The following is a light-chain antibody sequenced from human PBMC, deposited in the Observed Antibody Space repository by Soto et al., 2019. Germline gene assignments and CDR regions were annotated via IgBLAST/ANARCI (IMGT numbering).Light chain of an antibody. CDR2: EFS. J-gene: IGLJ1*01. V-gene: IGLV2-14*01. CDR1: SSDVGNYKY. CDR3: FSYTSSGAYI. Sequence: QSVLTQPASVSGSPGQSITISCTGTSSDVGNYKYVSWYQQQPGNAPKLMIYEFSNRASVVSNRFSGSKSGNTASLTISSLQAEDEIDYYCFSYTSSGAYIFGTGTKVTVL.